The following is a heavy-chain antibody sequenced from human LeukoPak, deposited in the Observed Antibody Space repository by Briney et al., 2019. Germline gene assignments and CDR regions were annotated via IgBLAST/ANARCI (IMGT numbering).Heavy chain of an antibody. Sequence: SETLSLTCAVYGGSFSGYYWSWIRQPPGKGLEWIGEINHSGSTNYNPSLKSRVTISVDTSKNQFSLKLSSVTAADTAVYYCARVRGTYSLDAFDIWGQGTMVTVSS. J-gene: IGHJ3*02. CDR2: INHSGST. D-gene: IGHD3-16*01. V-gene: IGHV4-34*01. CDR3: ARVRGTYSLDAFDI. CDR1: GGSFSGYY.